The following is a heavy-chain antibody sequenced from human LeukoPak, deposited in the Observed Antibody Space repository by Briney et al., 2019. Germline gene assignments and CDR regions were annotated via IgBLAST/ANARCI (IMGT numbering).Heavy chain of an antibody. V-gene: IGHV3-11*04. CDR3: ARGSTYYDSSGQVPFDY. D-gene: IGHD3-22*01. CDR2: ISSSSSTI. CDR1: GFTFSDYY. Sequence: GGSLRLSCAASGFTFSDYYMSWVRQAPGKGLEWVSYISSSSSTIYYADSVKGRFTISRDNAKNSLYLQMNSLRAEDTAVYYCARGSTYYDSSGQVPFDYWGQGTLVTVSS. J-gene: IGHJ4*02.